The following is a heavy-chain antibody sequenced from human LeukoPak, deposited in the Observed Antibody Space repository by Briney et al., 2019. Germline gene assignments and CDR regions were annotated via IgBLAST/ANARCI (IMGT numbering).Heavy chain of an antibody. CDR2: INWNGGST. V-gene: IGHV3-20*04. Sequence: RGGSLRLSCAASGFTFDDYGMSWVRQAPGKGLEWVSGINWNGGSTGYADSVKGRFTISRDNAKNSLYLQMNSLRAEDTALYYCARDGMGSSWYSYYFDYWGQGTLVTVSS. CDR1: GFTFDDYG. J-gene: IGHJ4*02. CDR3: ARDGMGSSWYSYYFDY. D-gene: IGHD6-13*01.